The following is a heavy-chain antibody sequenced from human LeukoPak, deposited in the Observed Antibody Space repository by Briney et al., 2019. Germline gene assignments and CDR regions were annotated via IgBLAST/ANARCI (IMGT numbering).Heavy chain of an antibody. CDR2: ISYDGSNK. V-gene: IGHV3-30*18. Sequence: PGGSLRLSCAASGFTFSSYGMHWVRQAPGKGLEWVAVISYDGSNKYYADSVKGRFTISRDNSKNTLYLQMNSLRAEDTAVYYCAKEGWFGELLYFDYWGQGTLVTVSS. D-gene: IGHD3-10*01. CDR3: AKEGWFGELLYFDY. J-gene: IGHJ4*02. CDR1: GFTFSSYG.